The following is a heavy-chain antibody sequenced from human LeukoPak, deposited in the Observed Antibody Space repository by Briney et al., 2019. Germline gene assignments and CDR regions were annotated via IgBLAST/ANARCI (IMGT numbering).Heavy chain of an antibody. CDR3: ARALAVTGTGGFDP. V-gene: IGHV3-9*01. CDR2: ISWKSGTI. Sequence: GGSLRLSCAASGFTFDDYAMHWVRQAPGKGLEWVSGISWKSGTIGYADSVKGRFTISRDNAKNSLYLQMNSLRAEDTAVYYCARALAVTGTGGFDPWGQGTLVTVSS. D-gene: IGHD6-19*01. J-gene: IGHJ5*02. CDR1: GFTFDDYA.